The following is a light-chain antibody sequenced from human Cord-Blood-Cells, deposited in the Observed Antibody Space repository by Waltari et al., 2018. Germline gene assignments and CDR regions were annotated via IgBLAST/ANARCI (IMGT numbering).Light chain of an antibody. J-gene: IGLJ1*01. CDR1: SSAFGGYNY. Sequence: QSALTQPRSVSWSPGQSVTISCTGTSSAFGGYNYVSWYQQPPGKAPKLMIYDVSKRPSGVPDRFSGSKSGNTASLTISGLQAEDEADYYCCSYAGSYTYVFGTGTKVTVL. V-gene: IGLV2-11*01. CDR3: CSYAGSYTYV. CDR2: DVS.